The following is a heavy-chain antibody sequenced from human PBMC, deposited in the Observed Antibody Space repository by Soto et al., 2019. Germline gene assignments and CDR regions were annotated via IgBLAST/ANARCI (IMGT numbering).Heavy chain of an antibody. CDR1: GFTFSSYA. V-gene: IGHV3-23*01. D-gene: IGHD1-1*01. J-gene: IGHJ6*02. CDR3: AKVPQRTGMRNNYYGMDV. CDR2: ISGSGGST. Sequence: EVQLLESGGGLVQPGGSLRLSCAASGFTFSSYAMSWVRQAPGKGLEWVSAISGSGGSTYYADSVKGRFTISRDNSKNTLYLQMNSLRAEDTAVYYCAKVPQRTGMRNNYYGMDVWGQGTTVTVSS.